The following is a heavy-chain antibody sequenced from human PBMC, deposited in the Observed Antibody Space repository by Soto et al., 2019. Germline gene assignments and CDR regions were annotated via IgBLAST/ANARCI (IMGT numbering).Heavy chain of an antibody. CDR1: GHSISTSSYY. V-gene: IGHV4-39*01. Sequence: PSETLSLTCTVSGHSISTSSYYWGWFRQSPGKGLEWIGSLHYSGTTYYNPSLKSRVTISVDASRNQFSLRAYSVTAADTAVYYCARHDWSRFYGMDVWGQGTKVPVSS. D-gene: IGHD2-2*01. J-gene: IGHJ6*02. CDR2: LHYSGTT. CDR3: ARHDWSRFYGMDV.